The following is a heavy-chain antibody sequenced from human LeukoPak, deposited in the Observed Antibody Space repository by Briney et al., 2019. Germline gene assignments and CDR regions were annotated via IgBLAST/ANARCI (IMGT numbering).Heavy chain of an antibody. J-gene: IGHJ1*01. Sequence: GGSLRLSCAASGFTFSSYWMTWGRQAPGKGLEWVANIRQDGSEKNYVDSVKGRFTISRDNAKNSLYLQMNSLRVEDTAVYFCMRQNRAYFFGHWGQGTLVTVSA. CDR3: MRQNRAYFFGH. D-gene: IGHD3-3*01. CDR1: GFTFSSYW. CDR2: IRQDGSEK. V-gene: IGHV3-7*01.